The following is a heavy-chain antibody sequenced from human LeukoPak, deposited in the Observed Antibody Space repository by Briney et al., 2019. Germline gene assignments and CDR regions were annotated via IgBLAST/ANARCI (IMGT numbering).Heavy chain of an antibody. J-gene: IGHJ4*02. D-gene: IGHD6-19*01. CDR2: ISWNSGSI. CDR3: AKDLYSSGIDY. V-gene: IGHV3-9*01. Sequence: GGSLRLSCAASGFTFDDYAMHWVRQAPGKGLEWVSGISWNSGSIGYADSVKGRFTISRDNAKNSLYLQMSSLRAEDTALYYCAKDLYSSGIDYWGQGTLVTVSS. CDR1: GFTFDDYA.